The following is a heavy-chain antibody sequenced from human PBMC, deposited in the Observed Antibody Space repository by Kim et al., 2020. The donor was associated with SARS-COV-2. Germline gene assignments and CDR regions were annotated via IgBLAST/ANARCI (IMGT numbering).Heavy chain of an antibody. V-gene: IGHV3-30*18. Sequence: GGSLRLSCAASGFTFSSYGMHWVRQAPGKGLEWVAAISYDGSNKYYADSVKGRFTISRDNSKNTLYLQMNSLRAEDTAVYYCAKGATDFWSGYDYCGQGTLVTVSS. J-gene: IGHJ4*02. CDR2: ISYDGSNK. CDR3: AKGATDFWSGYDY. D-gene: IGHD3-3*01. CDR1: GFTFSSYG.